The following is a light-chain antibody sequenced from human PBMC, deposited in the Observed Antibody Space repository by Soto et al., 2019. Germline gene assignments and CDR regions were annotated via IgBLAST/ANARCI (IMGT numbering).Light chain of an antibody. Sequence: QSVLTQPASVSGSPGQSITISCTGTSSDIGGYSYVSWYQHHPGKAPKLLIYEVRNRPSGVSDHFSGSKSGNTASLTISGLQAEDEADYYCSSYTSSSSLVFGGGTKLTVL. CDR2: EVR. J-gene: IGLJ3*02. CDR3: SSYTSSSSLV. V-gene: IGLV2-14*01. CDR1: SSDIGGYSY.